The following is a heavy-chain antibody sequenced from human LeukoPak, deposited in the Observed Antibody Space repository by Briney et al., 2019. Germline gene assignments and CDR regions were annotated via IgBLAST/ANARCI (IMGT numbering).Heavy chain of an antibody. J-gene: IGHJ6*02. CDR3: ARVYMVRGVRYYYYGMDV. D-gene: IGHD3-10*01. CDR2: INPNSGGT. CDR1: GYTFTGYY. Sequence: SAKVSCKASGYTFTGYYMHWVRQAPGQGLEWMGWINPNSGGTNYAQKFQGRVTMTRDTSISTAYMELSRLRSDDTAVYYCARVYMVRGVRYYYYGMDVWGQGTTVTVSS. V-gene: IGHV1-2*02.